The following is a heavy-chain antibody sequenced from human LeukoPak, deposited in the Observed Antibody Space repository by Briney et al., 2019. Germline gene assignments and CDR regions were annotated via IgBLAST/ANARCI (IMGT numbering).Heavy chain of an antibody. Sequence: ASVKVSCKGSGYIFTSYGVSWLRQAPRQGLEWMGLISAYNGNTNYPQKLQGRVTMTTDTSTNTAYMELRSLTTDDTAVYYCARDSPYSSSSLGFDYWGRGTLVTVSS. D-gene: IGHD6-13*01. CDR1: GYIFTSYG. V-gene: IGHV1-18*01. CDR2: ISAYNGNT. CDR3: ARDSPYSSSSLGFDY. J-gene: IGHJ4*02.